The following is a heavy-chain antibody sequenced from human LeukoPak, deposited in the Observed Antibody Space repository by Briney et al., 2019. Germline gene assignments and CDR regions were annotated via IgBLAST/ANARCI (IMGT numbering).Heavy chain of an antibody. J-gene: IGHJ5*02. D-gene: IGHD3-10*01. CDR2: ISGYNGNT. CDR3: ARHTGSGSYYNRFINWFDP. V-gene: IGHV1-18*01. CDR1: GYTFTSYG. Sequence: ASVKVSCKASGYTFTSYGISWVRQASGQGLEWMGWISGYNGNTNYAQKLQGRVTMTTDTSTSTAYMELRSLISDDTAVYYCARHTGSGSYYNRFINWFDPWGQGTLVTVSS.